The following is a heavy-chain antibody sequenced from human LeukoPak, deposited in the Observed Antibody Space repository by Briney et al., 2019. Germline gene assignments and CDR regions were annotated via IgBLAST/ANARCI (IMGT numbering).Heavy chain of an antibody. D-gene: IGHD6-13*01. J-gene: IGHJ4*02. CDR1: GYSISSGYH. V-gene: IGHV4-38-2*02. Sequence: SETLSLTCVVSGYSISSGYHWGWIRQPPGKGLEWIGSVYRSGITYYNPSLKSRVTMSVDTSKNQISLNMRSVTAADTAVYYCARDWGPSAATPFYFDYWGQGALVTVSS. CDR3: ARDWGPSAATPFYFDY. CDR2: VYRSGIT.